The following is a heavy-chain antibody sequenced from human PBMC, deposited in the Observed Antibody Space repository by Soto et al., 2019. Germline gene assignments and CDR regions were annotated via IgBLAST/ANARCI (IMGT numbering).Heavy chain of an antibody. Sequence: EVQLVESGGGLVQPGRSLRLSCAASGFTFDDYAMHWVRQAPGKGLEWVSGISWNSGSIGYADSVMGRFTISRDNAKNSLYLQMNSLRAEDTALYYCAKDIGFGSGIAAAGLDYWGQGTLVTVSS. V-gene: IGHV3-9*01. CDR3: AKDIGFGSGIAAAGLDY. CDR2: ISWNSGSI. D-gene: IGHD6-13*01. CDR1: GFTFDDYA. J-gene: IGHJ4*02.